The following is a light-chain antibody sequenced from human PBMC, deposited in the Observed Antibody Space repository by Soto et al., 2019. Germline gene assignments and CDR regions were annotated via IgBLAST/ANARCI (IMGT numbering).Light chain of an antibody. CDR3: SSYTSDV. Sequence: LTQPASVSGSPGQSITISCTGTSSDVGTYKYVSWYQQQPGKAPKLLIYEVSNRPSGVSNRFSGSKSGNTASLTISGLQAEDEPDYYCSSYTSDVFGSGTKVTVL. V-gene: IGLV2-14*01. J-gene: IGLJ1*01. CDR1: SSDVGTYKY. CDR2: EVS.